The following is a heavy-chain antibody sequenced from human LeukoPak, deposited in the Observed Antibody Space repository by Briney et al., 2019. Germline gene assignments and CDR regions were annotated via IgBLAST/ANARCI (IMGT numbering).Heavy chain of an antibody. Sequence: GGSLRLSCAASGFTFSSYWMHWVRQAPGKGLVWVSRINTDGTSTTYADSVKGRFTISRDNSKNTLYLQMNSLRAEDTAVYYCASDFGDYGGTYGFDYWGQGTLVTVSS. J-gene: IGHJ4*02. CDR1: GFTFSSYW. CDR2: INTDGTST. D-gene: IGHD4-17*01. CDR3: ASDFGDYGGTYGFDY. V-gene: IGHV3-74*01.